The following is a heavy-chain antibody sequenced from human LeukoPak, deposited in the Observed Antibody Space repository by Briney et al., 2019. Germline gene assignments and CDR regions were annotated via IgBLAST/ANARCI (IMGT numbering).Heavy chain of an antibody. CDR1: GYTFTSYD. CDR2: MNPNSGNT. D-gene: IGHD1-26*01. V-gene: IGHV1-8*01. J-gene: IGHJ6*03. Sequence: GASVKVSCKASGYTFTSYDINWVRQAAGQGREWMGWMNPNSGNTGYAQKFQGRVTITRNTSISTAYMELSSLRSEDTAVYYCARGSSYIYYYYYYMDVWGKGTSVTVSS. CDR3: ARGSSYIYYYYYYMDV.